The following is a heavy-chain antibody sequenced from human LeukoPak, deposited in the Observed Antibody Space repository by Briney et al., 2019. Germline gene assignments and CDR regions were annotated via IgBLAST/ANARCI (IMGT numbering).Heavy chain of an antibody. CDR1: GGSISSGGYY. J-gene: IGHJ5*02. CDR3: ARERSMVRGVSWFDP. Sequence: PSETLSLTCTVSGGSISSGGYYWSWIRQPAGKGLEWIGRIYTSGSTNYNPSLKSRVTISVDTSKNQFSLKLSSVTAADTAVYYCARERSMVRGVSWFDPWGQGTLVTVSS. CDR2: IYTSGST. D-gene: IGHD3-10*01. V-gene: IGHV4-61*02.